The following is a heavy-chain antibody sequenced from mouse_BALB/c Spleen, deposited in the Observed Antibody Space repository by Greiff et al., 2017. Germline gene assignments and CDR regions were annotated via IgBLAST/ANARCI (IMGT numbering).Heavy chain of an antibody. J-gene: IGHJ2*01. CDR3: AGSRGHWDEDY. V-gene: IGHV1-4*01. D-gene: IGHD4-1*01. CDR2: INPSSGYT. Sequence: QVQLQQSGAELARPGASVKMSCKASGYTFTSYTMHWVKQRPGQGLEWIGYINPSSGYTNYNQKFKDKATLTADKSSSTAYMQLSSLTSEDSAVYYCAGSRGHWDEDYWGQGTTLTVSS. CDR1: GYTFTSYT.